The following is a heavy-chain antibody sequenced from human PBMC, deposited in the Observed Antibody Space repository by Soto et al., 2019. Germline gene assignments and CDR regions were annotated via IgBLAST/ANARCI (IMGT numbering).Heavy chain of an antibody. CDR1: GYTLTNYD. CDR3: ARGLRHCSSTSCFDWFDP. CDR2: MNPNSGNT. J-gene: IGHJ5*02. D-gene: IGHD2-2*01. V-gene: IGHV1-8*01. Sequence: ASVKVSCKASGYTLTNYDINWVRQATGQGLEWMAGMNPNSGNTGYAQKFQGRVTMTRNISVTTAYMELSSLRSEDTAVYYCARGLRHCSSTSCFDWFDPWGQGTLVTVSS.